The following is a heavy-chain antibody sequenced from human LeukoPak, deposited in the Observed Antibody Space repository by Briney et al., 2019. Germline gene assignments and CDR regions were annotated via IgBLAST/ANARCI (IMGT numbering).Heavy chain of an antibody. CDR1: GFTFSSYG. J-gene: IGHJ4*02. Sequence: GGSLRLSCAASGFTFSSYGMHWVRQAPGKGLEWVAVISYDGSNKYYADSVKGRFTISRDNSKNTLYLQMNSLRAEDTAVYYCVKESSGYYPTDYWGQGTLVTVSS. CDR2: ISYDGSNK. D-gene: IGHD3-22*01. V-gene: IGHV3-30*18. CDR3: VKESSGYYPTDY.